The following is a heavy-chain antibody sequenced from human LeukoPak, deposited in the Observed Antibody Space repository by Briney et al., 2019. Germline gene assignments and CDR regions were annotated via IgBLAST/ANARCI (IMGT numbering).Heavy chain of an antibody. J-gene: IGHJ4*02. CDR3: ARGPFDGSGSYYKPRNFDY. D-gene: IGHD3-10*01. CDR2: INHSGST. Sequence: SETLSLTCAVYGGSFSGYYWSWIRQPPGKGLEWIGEINHSGSTNYNPSLKSRVTISVDTSKNQFSLTLSSVTAADTAGYYCARGPFDGSGSYYKPRNFDYWGQGTLVTVSS. CDR1: GGSFSGYY. V-gene: IGHV4-34*01.